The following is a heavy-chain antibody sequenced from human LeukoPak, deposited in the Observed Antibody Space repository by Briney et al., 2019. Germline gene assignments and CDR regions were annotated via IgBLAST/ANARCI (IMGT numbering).Heavy chain of an antibody. V-gene: IGHV4-4*07. D-gene: IGHD4-17*01. Sequence: SETLFLTCSVPGGPISSYYWTWIPQPAGKGLERIGRIQSSRSTNYNASLKSRVTLSVDPSNNQLCLKLSSVSAAGPALYYCARAAYRYGDKKNYYYYYMDVWGKGTTVTISS. J-gene: IGHJ6*03. CDR2: IQSSRST. CDR1: GGPISSYY. CDR3: ARAAYRYGDKKNYYYYYMDV.